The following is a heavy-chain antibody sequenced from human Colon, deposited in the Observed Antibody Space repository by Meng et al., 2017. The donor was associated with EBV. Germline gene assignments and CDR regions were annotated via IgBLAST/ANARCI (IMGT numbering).Heavy chain of an antibody. V-gene: IGHV4-59*08. J-gene: IGHJ5*02. Sequence: QLPESGPGLVRRSEALSLTCTVLGGSIGSYYWSWIRQPPGKGLEWIGYIYYSGSTNYNPSLKSRVTISVDTSKNQFSLKLSSVTAADTAVYYCARHFINWFDPWGQGTLVTVSS. CDR3: ARHFINWFDP. CDR1: GGSIGSYY. CDR2: IYYSGST.